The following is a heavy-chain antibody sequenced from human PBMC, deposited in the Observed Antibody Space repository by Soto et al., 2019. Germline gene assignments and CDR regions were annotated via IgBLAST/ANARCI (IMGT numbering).Heavy chain of an antibody. CDR3: ARGGGVGVAGSAAFDM. J-gene: IGHJ3*02. D-gene: IGHD3-3*01. CDR1: GYPVTAYY. V-gene: IGHV1-2*02. Sequence: QLHLVQSGAVVKKPGASVTVSCSASGYPVTAYYMHWVRQAPGRGLEWMGGINPATGAAKYTQTFQGRGTMTRDTSTRTVCMEPSGLTSEDPAVFYCARGGGVGVAGSAAFDMWGQGTLVTVSS. CDR2: INPATGAA.